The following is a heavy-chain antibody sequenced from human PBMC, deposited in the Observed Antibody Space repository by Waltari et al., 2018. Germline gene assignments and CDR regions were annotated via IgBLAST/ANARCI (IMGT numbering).Heavy chain of an antibody. V-gene: IGHV4-38-2*02. Sequence: QVQLQESGPGLVRPSETLSLTCTVSGYLINTGYYWGWVRQTPGQGLQWLATIYHGGDTYYKPSLKSRLSISLDTSKNQFSLKMTTVTAADTATYYCVRNGLGYCTSPTCYRNDDWGRGILITVSS. CDR2: IYHGGDT. CDR1: GYLINTGYY. CDR3: VRNGLGYCTSPTCYRNDD. D-gene: IGHD2-2*01. J-gene: IGHJ4*02.